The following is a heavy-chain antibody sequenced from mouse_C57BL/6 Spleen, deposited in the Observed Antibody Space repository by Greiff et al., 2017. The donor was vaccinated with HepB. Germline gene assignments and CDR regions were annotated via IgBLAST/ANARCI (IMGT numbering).Heavy chain of an antibody. J-gene: IGHJ3*01. D-gene: IGHD1-1*01. CDR2: IDPSDSET. CDR1: GYTFTSYW. V-gene: IGHV1-52*01. Sequence: QVQLKQPGAELVRPGSSVKLSCKASGYTFTSYWMHWVKQRPIQGLEWIGNIDPSDSETHYNQKFKDKATLTVDKSSSTAYMQLSSLTSEDSAVYYCAGAGSRGGFAYWGQGTLVTVSA. CDR3: AGAGSRGGFAY.